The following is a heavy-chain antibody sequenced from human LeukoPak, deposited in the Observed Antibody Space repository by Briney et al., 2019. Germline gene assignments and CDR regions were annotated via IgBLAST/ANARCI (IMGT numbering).Heavy chain of an antibody. CDR2: IYHSGST. CDR1: GYSISSGYY. Sequence: PSETLSLTCAVSGYSISSGYYWGWIRQPPGKGLEWIGSIYHSGSTYYNPSLKSRVTISVDTSKNQFSLKLSSVTAADTAVYYCARGYSYGLVYWGQGTLVTVSS. D-gene: IGHD5-18*01. J-gene: IGHJ4*02. CDR3: ARGYSYGLVY. V-gene: IGHV4-38-2*01.